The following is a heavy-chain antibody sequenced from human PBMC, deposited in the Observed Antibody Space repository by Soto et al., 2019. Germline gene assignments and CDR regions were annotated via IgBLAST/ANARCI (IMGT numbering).Heavy chain of an antibody. D-gene: IGHD6-6*01. J-gene: IGHJ5*02. CDR2: ISAYNGNT. CDR1: GYTFNSYG. V-gene: IGHV1-18*01. Sequence: ASVKVSCKASGYTFNSYGISWVRQAPGQGLEWMGWISAYNGNTNYAQKVQGRVTLTTDTSTSTAYMELRSLTSADTAVYYCARDLIEVRPGWFDPWGKGTLVTVSS. CDR3: ARDLIEVRPGWFDP.